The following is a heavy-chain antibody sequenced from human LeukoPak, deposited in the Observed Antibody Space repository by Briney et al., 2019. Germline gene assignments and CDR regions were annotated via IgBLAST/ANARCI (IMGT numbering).Heavy chain of an antibody. Sequence: SGPTLVKPTQTLTLTCTFSGFSLSTSGVGVGWIRQPPGKALEWLALIYWNDDKRYSPSLKSRLTITKDTSKNQVVLTMTNMDPVDTATYYCAHRNPGTSSSWYADNWFDPWGQGTLVTVSS. CDR1: GFSLSTSGVG. J-gene: IGHJ5*02. D-gene: IGHD6-13*01. CDR2: IYWNDDK. V-gene: IGHV2-5*01. CDR3: AHRNPGTSSSWYADNWFDP.